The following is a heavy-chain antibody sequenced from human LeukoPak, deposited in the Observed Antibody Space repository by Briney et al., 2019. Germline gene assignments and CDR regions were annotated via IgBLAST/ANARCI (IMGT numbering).Heavy chain of an antibody. D-gene: IGHD3-3*01. CDR2: INTNTGNP. Sequence: ASVKVSCKASGYTFTSYAMNWVRQAPGQGLEWMGWINTNTGNPTYAQGFTGRFVFSLDTSVSTAYLQISSLKAEDTAVHYCARGSYYDFWSGYRRGRGFWFDPWGQGALVTVSS. J-gene: IGHJ5*02. CDR3: ARGSYYDFWSGYRRGRGFWFDP. CDR1: GYTFTSYA. V-gene: IGHV7-4-1*02.